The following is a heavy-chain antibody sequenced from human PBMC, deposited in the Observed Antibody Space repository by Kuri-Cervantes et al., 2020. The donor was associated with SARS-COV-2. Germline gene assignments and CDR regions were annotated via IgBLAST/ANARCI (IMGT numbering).Heavy chain of an antibody. CDR2: ISGSGAIT. Sequence: GGSLRLSCAASGFTFISYAMTWVRQAPGKGLEWVSGISGSGAITYYADSVKGWFTISRDKSKNTLFLQMNSLTAEDTAVYFCARGQIPAFHFDYWGQGALVTVSS. CDR3: ARGQIPAFHFDY. J-gene: IGHJ4*02. V-gene: IGHV3-23*01. CDR1: GFTFISYA. D-gene: IGHD2-2*01.